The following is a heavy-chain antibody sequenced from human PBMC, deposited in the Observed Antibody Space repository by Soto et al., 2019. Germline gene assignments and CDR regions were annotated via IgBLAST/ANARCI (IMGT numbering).Heavy chain of an antibody. CDR3: ARGGCYSDLFTGRATFRGFDP. CDR2: IHQNGKT. V-gene: IGHV4-34*01. J-gene: IGHJ5*02. CDR1: GGSFGGYH. Sequence: PSETLSLTCAVYGGSFGGYHWTWIRQSPGKGLEWIGDIHQNGKTNYNPSLKSRVTISLDTSRNQFSLRLESATPADTPVYYCARGGCYSDLFTGRATFRGFDPWGHGTLVTVSS. D-gene: IGHD3-9*01.